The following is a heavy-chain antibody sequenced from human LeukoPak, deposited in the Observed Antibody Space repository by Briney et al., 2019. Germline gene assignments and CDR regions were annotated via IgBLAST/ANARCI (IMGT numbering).Heavy chain of an antibody. J-gene: IGHJ3*02. CDR3: ARGTTSCCNDAFDI. CDR2: ISSSSSYI. CDR1: GFTFSSYS. Sequence: GGSLRLSCAASGFTFSSYSMTWVRQAPGKGLEWVSSISSSSSYIYYADSVKGRFTISRDNAKNSLYLQMNSLRAEDTAVYYCARGTTSCCNDAFDIWGQGTMVTVSS. D-gene: IGHD2-2*01. V-gene: IGHV3-21*01.